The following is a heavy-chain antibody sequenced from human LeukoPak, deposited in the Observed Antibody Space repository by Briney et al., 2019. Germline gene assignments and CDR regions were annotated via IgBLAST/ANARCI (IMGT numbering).Heavy chain of an antibody. CDR2: IYHSGST. V-gene: IGHV4-38-2*02. CDR1: GYSISSGYY. Sequence: SETLSLTCTVSGYSISSGYYWGWIRQPPGKGLEWIGSIYHSGSTYYNPSLKSRVTISVDTSKNQFSLKLSSVTAADTAAYYCASSGGITIFGVDGGKFDYWGQGTLVTVSS. D-gene: IGHD3-3*01. J-gene: IGHJ4*02. CDR3: ASSGGITIFGVDGGKFDY.